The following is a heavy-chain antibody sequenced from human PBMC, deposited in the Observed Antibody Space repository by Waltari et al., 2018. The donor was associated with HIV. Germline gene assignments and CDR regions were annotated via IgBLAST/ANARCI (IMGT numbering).Heavy chain of an antibody. CDR1: GSSIISSNYY. Sequence: QVQLQESGPGLVKPSETLSLPCNVSGSSIISSNYYWAWIRQPPGKGLEWLGSMYYSGNTYYNPSLKSRVTISVDMSKNQFSLKLSSVTAADTAVYYCARRHYYDTTGYFVPRYYKYYG. D-gene: IGHD3-22*01. CDR2: MYYSGNT. CDR3: ARRHYYDTTGYFVPRYYKYYG. J-gene: IGHJ6*01. V-gene: IGHV4-39*01.